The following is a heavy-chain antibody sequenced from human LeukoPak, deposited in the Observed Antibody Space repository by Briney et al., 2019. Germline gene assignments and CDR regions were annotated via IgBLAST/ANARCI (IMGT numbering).Heavy chain of an antibody. Sequence: SETLSLTCAVYGGSFSGYYWSWIRQPPGKGLEWIGEINHSGSTNYNPSLKSRVTISVDTSKNQFSLKLSSVTAAATAVYYCARGRHYYDSRPIDYWGQGTLVTVSS. J-gene: IGHJ4*02. CDR2: INHSGST. D-gene: IGHD3-22*01. V-gene: IGHV4-34*01. CDR3: ARGRHYYDSRPIDY. CDR1: GGSFSGYY.